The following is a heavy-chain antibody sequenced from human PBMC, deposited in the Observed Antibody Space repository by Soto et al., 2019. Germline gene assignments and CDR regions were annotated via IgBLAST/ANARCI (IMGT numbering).Heavy chain of an antibody. CDR1: GGTFSNFG. CDR2: IMPSSDTP. J-gene: IGHJ4*02. D-gene: IGHD3-16*01. CDR3: AIDESDDYVWGSFPS. V-gene: IGHV1-69*13. Sequence: ASVKVSCKTSGGTFSNFGISWVRQAPGQGLEWMGGIMPSSDTPNNAQRFQGRIIISADESTSTAYTELSSLRSEDTAVYYCAIDESDDYVWGSFPSWGQGTPITVSS.